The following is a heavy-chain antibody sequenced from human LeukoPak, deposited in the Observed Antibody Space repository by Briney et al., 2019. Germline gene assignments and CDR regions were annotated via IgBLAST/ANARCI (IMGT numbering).Heavy chain of an antibody. J-gene: IGHJ5*02. CDR3: ARQNFSGWYTASWFDP. D-gene: IGHD6-19*01. V-gene: IGHV4-39*01. Sequence: SETLSLTCTVSGGSISSKSCYWGWIRQPPGKGLEWIGSIYYSGSRYYNPSLKSRVTISVDTSKNQFSLKLSSVTAADTAMYYCARQNFSGWYTASWFDPWGQGTLVTVSS. CDR2: IYYSGSR. CDR1: GGSISSKSCY.